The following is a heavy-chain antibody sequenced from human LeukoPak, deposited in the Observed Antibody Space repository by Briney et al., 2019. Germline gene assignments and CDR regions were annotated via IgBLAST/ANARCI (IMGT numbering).Heavy chain of an antibody. V-gene: IGHV4-59*11. CDR3: ARGGSSWTLFDY. Sequence: SETLSLTCTVSGGSMTSHYWSWIRQPPGKGLEWIGYIYYSGSTNYNPSLKSRVTISVDTSKNQFSLKLSSVTAADTAVYYCARGGSSWTLFDYWGQGTLVTVSS. J-gene: IGHJ4*02. D-gene: IGHD6-13*01. CDR2: IYYSGST. CDR1: GGSMTSHY.